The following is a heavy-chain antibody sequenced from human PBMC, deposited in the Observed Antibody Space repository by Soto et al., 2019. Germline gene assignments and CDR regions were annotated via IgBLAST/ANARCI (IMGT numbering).Heavy chain of an antibody. CDR1: GFTFISYS. D-gene: IGHD6-6*01. V-gene: IGHV3-48*02. CDR2: ISSSSTI. Sequence: GGSLRLSCAASGFTFISYSMNWVRQAPGKGLEWVSYISSSSTIYYADSVKGRFTISRNNAKNSLYLQMNSLRDEDTAVYYCARPEYSSSSYGMDVWGQGTTVTVSS. CDR3: ARPEYSSSSYGMDV. J-gene: IGHJ6*02.